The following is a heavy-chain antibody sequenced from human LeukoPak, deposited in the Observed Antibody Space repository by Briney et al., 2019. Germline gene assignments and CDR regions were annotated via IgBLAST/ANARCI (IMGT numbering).Heavy chain of an antibody. V-gene: IGHV3-21*04. J-gene: IGHJ4*02. CDR2: ISSDSNHI. D-gene: IGHD1-26*01. CDR1: GFTFSDYS. Sequence: GGSLRLSCAVSGFTFSDYSMNWVRQAPGKGLEWVSSISSDSNHIYYADSVKGRFTISRDNAKNSLYLQMNSLRAEDTAVYYCASGHYPFEFWGQGTLVTVSS. CDR3: ASGHYPFEF.